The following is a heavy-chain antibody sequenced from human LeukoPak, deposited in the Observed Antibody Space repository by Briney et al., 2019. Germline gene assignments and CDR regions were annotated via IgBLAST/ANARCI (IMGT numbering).Heavy chain of an antibody. V-gene: IGHV4-4*02. CDR3: ARDCSGGSCPLHY. J-gene: IGHJ4*02. CDR1: GGSICSSNW. D-gene: IGHD2-15*01. CDR2: IYHSGST. Sequence: SETLSLTCTVSGGSICSSNWWSWVRQPPGKGLEWIGEIYHSGSTNYNPSLKSRVTISVDKSKNQFSLKLSSVTAADTAVYYCARDCSGGSCPLHYWGQGTLVTVSS.